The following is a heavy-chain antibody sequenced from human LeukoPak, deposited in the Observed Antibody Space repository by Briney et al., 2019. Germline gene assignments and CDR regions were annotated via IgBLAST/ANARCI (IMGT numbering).Heavy chain of an antibody. Sequence: ASVKVSCKASGYTFTSYDINWVRQATGQGLEWMGWMNPNSGNTGYAQKFQGRVTITADESTSTAYMELSSLRSEDTAVYYCASQMTTVTTFWNWFDPWGQGTLVTVPS. V-gene: IGHV1-8*03. D-gene: IGHD4-17*01. CDR2: MNPNSGNT. J-gene: IGHJ5*02. CDR1: GYTFTSYD. CDR3: ASQMTTVTTFWNWFDP.